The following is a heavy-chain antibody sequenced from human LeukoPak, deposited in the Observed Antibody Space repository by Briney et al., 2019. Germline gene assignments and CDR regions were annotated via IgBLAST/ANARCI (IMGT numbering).Heavy chain of an antibody. CDR2: IKSKTDGGTT. D-gene: IGHD5-18*01. CDR3: TTRRRGYSYGFGPVGDAFDI. V-gene: IGHV3-15*07. CDR1: VFTFSNAW. J-gene: IGHJ3*02. Sequence: GGSLRLSCAASVFTFSNAWMNWVRQAPWKGLEWVGRIKSKTDGGTTDYAAPVKGRFTISRDDSKNTLYLQMNSLKTEDTAVYYCTTRRRGYSYGFGPVGDAFDIWGQGTMVTVSS.